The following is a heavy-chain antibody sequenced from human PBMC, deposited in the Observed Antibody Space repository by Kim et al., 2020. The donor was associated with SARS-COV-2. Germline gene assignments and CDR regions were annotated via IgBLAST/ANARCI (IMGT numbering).Heavy chain of an antibody. J-gene: IGHJ4*02. V-gene: IGHV1-18*01. CDR3: ARAIRFGEVVLYYFDY. CDR2: ISAYNGNT. D-gene: IGHD3-10*01. CDR1: GYTFTSYG. Sequence: ASVKVSCKASGYTFTSYGISWVRQAPGQGLEWMGWISAYNGNTNYAQKLQGRVTMTTDTSTSTAYMELRSLRSDDTAVYYCARAIRFGEVVLYYFDYWGQGTLVTVSS.